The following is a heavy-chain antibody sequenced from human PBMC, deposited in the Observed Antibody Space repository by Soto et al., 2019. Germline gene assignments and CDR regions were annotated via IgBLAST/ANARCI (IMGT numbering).Heavy chain of an antibody. D-gene: IGHD1-1*01. CDR2: ISYDGSNK. CDR1: GFIFSSYG. V-gene: IGHV3-30*18. J-gene: IGHJ6*02. Sequence: VQLVESGGGVVQPGRSLRLSCAASGFIFSSYGMYWVRQAPGKGLEWVAVISYDGSNKYYADSVKGRFTISRDNSKNTLYVQMNSLRPEDTAVYYCAKVGGRATGTSYFYYGMDVWGQGTTVTVSS. CDR3: AKVGGRATGTSYFYYGMDV.